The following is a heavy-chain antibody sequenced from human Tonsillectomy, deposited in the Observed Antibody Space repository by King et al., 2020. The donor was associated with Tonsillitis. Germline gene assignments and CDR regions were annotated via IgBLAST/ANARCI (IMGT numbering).Heavy chain of an antibody. CDR3: ARYVSGSFDY. V-gene: IGHV4-39*01. Sequence: QLQESGPGVVKPSETLSLTCTVSGGSISSSDHYWSWIRQPPGKGLEWIGYMYYSGSIFYNPSLKSRITISGVTSENRFSLKVSSVTAADTAVYFCARYVSGSFDYWGQGALVTVSS. J-gene: IGHJ4*02. CDR1: GGSISSSDHY. D-gene: IGHD1-26*01. CDR2: MYYSGSI.